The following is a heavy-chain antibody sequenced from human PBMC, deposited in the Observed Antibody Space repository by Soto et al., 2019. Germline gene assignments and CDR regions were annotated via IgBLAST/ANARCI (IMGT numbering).Heavy chain of an antibody. D-gene: IGHD3-22*01. J-gene: IGHJ4*02. CDR2: IYWDDDK. V-gene: IGHV2-5*02. Sequence: QITLKESGPPLVKPTQTLTLTCSFSGFSLTTREVGVGWIRQPPGKALEWLALIYWDDDKRYNPSLKSRRAITKDTSKNQVVLTMTNMDPVDTATYYCARNAEYYTSAHYRNWGQGTLVTVSS. CDR1: GFSLTTREVG. CDR3: ARNAEYYTSAHYRN.